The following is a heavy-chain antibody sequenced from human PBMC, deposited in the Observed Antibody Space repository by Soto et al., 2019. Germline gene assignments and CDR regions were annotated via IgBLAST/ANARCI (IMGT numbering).Heavy chain of an antibody. CDR2: IIPIFGTA. J-gene: IGHJ4*02. Sequence: ASVKVSCKASGGTFSNYAFSWVRLAPGQGLEWMGGIIPIFGTANYAQKFQGRVTITADESTSTAYMELSSLRSEDTAVYYCARRDGYNRGYFDYWGQGTLVTVSS. CDR1: GGTFSNYA. D-gene: IGHD5-12*01. CDR3: ARRDGYNRGYFDY. V-gene: IGHV1-69*13.